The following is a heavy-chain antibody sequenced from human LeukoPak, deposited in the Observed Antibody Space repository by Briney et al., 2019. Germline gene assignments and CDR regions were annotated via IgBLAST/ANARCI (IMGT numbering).Heavy chain of an antibody. V-gene: IGHV3-48*01. CDR1: GFTFSNYS. CDR2: IRSSSTTI. Sequence: QPGGSLRLSCEASGFTFSNYSMNWVRQAPGKGLEWVSYIRSSSTTIYYADSVKGRFTISRDNAKNSLYLQMNSLRAEDTAVYYCARAKRNGFDILGQGTMVTVSS. CDR3: ARAKRNGFDI. J-gene: IGHJ3*02.